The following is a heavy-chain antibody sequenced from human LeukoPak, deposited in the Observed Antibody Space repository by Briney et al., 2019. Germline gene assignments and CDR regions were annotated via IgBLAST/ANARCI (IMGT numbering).Heavy chain of an antibody. Sequence: ASVKVSCKASGGTFSSYAISWVRQAPGQGLEWMGRIIPILGIANYAQRFQGRVTITADKSTSTAYMELSSLRSEDTAVYYCARDPLGGAAAGWYFDYWGQGTLVTVSS. CDR1: GGTFSSYA. CDR3: ARDPLGGAAAGWYFDY. CDR2: IIPILGIA. V-gene: IGHV1-69*04. J-gene: IGHJ4*02. D-gene: IGHD6-13*01.